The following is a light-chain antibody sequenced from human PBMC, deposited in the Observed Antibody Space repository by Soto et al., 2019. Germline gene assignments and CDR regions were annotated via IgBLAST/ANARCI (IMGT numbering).Light chain of an antibody. CDR2: WAS. CDR1: QSVLYSFNNKNY. Sequence: DIVMTQSPDSLAVSLGERATINCKSSQSVLYSFNNKNYLAWYQQKPGQPPKLVIYWASTREIGVPDRFSGNGSRTDFTLTIRSLQAEDVAVYSCQQYYSTTGVTFGQGTKLEIK. J-gene: IGKJ2*01. V-gene: IGKV4-1*01. CDR3: QQYYSTTGVT.